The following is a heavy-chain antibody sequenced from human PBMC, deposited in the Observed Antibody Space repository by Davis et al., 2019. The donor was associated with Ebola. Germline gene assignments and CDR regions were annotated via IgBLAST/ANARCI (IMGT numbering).Heavy chain of an antibody. V-gene: IGHV3-48*02. CDR2: ISSSSSTI. D-gene: IGHD3-22*01. J-gene: IGHJ4*02. CDR1: GFTFSTFG. CDR3: ARDYYDSSGYWGSGY. Sequence: GGSLRLSCAASGFTFSTFGVHWVRQAPGKGLEWVSYISSSSSTIYYADSVKGRFTISRDNAKNSLYLQMNSLRDEDTAVYYCARDYYDSSGYWGSGYWGQGTLVTVSS.